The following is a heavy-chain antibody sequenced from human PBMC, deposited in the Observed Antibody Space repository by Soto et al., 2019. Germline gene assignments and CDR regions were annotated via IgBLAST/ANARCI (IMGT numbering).Heavy chain of an antibody. CDR2: ISSSGSTI. Sequence: GGSLRLSCAASGFTFSSYARSWVRQAPGKGLEWVSYISSSGSTIYYADSVKGRFTISRDNAKNSLYLQMNSLRAEDTAVYYCARAYRGWDILTGYYNHDAFDIWGQGTMVTVSS. CDR1: GFTFSSYA. V-gene: IGHV3-48*04. J-gene: IGHJ3*02. D-gene: IGHD3-9*01. CDR3: ARAYRGWDILTGYYNHDAFDI.